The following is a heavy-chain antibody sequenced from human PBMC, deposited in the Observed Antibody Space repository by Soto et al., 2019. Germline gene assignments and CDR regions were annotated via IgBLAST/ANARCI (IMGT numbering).Heavy chain of an antibody. CDR3: AGYCSGGSCYDDAFDI. J-gene: IGHJ3*02. CDR2: ISYDGSNK. Sequence: QVQLVESGGGVVQPGRSLRLSCAASGFTFSSYAMHWVRQAPGKGLEWVAVISYDGSNKYYADSVKGRFTISRDNSNNTLYLQMNSLRAEDTAVYYCAGYCSGGSCYDDAFDIWGQVTMVTVSS. CDR1: GFTFSSYA. V-gene: IGHV3-30-3*01. D-gene: IGHD2-15*01.